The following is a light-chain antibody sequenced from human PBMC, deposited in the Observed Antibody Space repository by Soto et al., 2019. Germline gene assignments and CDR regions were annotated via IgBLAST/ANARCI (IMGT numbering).Light chain of an antibody. J-gene: IGLJ3*02. CDR1: SSDIGTYNL. CDR3: SSYAGRDSLVL. Sequence: QSALTQPASVSGSPGQSISISCSGTSSDIGTYNLVSWYQQHPGKAPKLIIFEGSRLPSGVSGRFSGAKSGNTASLTISGLQAEDEADYYCSSYAGRDSLVLFGGGTKVTVL. V-gene: IGLV2-23*01. CDR2: EGS.